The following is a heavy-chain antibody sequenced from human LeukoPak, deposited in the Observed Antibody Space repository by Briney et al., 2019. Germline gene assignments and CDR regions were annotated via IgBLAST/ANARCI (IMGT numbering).Heavy chain of an antibody. CDR3: ARGPLATGDRYFDY. CDR1: GGTFSSYA. J-gene: IGHJ4*02. D-gene: IGHD7-27*01. Sequence: SVKVSCKASGGTFSSYAISWVRQAPGQGLEWMGGIIPIFGTANYAQKFQGRATITTDESTSTAYMELSSLRSEDTAVYYCARGPLATGDRYFDYWGQGTLVTVSS. V-gene: IGHV1-69*05. CDR2: IIPIFGTA.